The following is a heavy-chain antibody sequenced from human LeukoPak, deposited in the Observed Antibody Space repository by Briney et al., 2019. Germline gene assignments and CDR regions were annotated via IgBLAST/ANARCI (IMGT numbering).Heavy chain of an antibody. D-gene: IGHD3-16*01. CDR3: ARSQFRTTNSGAWGFQP. CDR1: GYSLSDNY. Sequence: ASVSVSCKASGYSLSDNYLHWVRQAPGQRLEWMAWINPRNGETKFAPRLQGRVTLTRDTSITTAYMELSRLRPDDTAVYYCARSQFRTTNSGAWGFQPWGQGTLVTVSS. J-gene: IGHJ1*01. V-gene: IGHV1-2*02. CDR2: INPRNGET.